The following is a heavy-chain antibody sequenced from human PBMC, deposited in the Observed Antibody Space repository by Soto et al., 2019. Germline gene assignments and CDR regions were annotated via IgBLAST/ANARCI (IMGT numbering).Heavy chain of an antibody. V-gene: IGHV3-23*01. Sequence: PGGSLRLSCAASGFTFSSYAMSWVRQAPGKGLEWVSAISGSGGSTYYADSVKGRFTISRDNSKNTLYLQMNSLRAEDTAVYYCAKKLAAASLYYGMDVWGQGTTVTVSS. CDR1: GFTFSSYA. D-gene: IGHD6-13*01. CDR2: ISGSGGST. J-gene: IGHJ6*01. CDR3: AKKLAAASLYYGMDV.